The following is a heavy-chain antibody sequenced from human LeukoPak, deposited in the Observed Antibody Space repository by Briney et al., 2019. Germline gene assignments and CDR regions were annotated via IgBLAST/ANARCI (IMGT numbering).Heavy chain of an antibody. CDR2: ITNSGNSK. CDR3: AREYITSSGRASDI. V-gene: IGHV3-48*01. Sequence: GGSLRLSCAASEFTFSSYSMNWVRQAPGKGLEWVSYITNSGNSKSYADSVKGRFTISRDNTKNSLYLQMNGLRAEDTAVYYCAREYITSSGRASDIWGQGTMVTVSS. CDR1: EFTFSSYS. J-gene: IGHJ3*02. D-gene: IGHD6-6*01.